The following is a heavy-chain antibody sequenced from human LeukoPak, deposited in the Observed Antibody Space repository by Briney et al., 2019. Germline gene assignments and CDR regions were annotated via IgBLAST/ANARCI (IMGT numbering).Heavy chain of an antibody. Sequence: PSETLSLTCLVSGGPISGYFWSWIRQPPGKELEWIGNIYYSGTTNYNPSLKSRVTISVDTSKNHFSLRLTSVTAADTAVYYCSYGFWARGLYYYYMDVWGKGTTVTVSS. V-gene: IGHV4-59*01. D-gene: IGHD5-18*01. CDR3: SYGFWARGLYYYYMDV. J-gene: IGHJ6*03. CDR2: IYYSGTT. CDR1: GGPISGYF.